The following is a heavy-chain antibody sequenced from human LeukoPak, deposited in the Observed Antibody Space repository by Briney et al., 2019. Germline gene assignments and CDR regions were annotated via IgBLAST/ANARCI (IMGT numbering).Heavy chain of an antibody. Sequence: SETLSLTCSVSGVSLSRGGYTWNWLRQHPTRGLEWIACIYHHGSTYCNPSLESRTTISVDTSTNQFSLSLMSVTAADTAVYYCARGGDHQMRYNWFDPWGQGTLVIVSS. D-gene: IGHD2-2*01. CDR2: IYHHGST. J-gene: IGHJ5*02. CDR3: ARGGDHQMRYNWFDP. CDR1: GVSLSRGGYT. V-gene: IGHV4-31*03.